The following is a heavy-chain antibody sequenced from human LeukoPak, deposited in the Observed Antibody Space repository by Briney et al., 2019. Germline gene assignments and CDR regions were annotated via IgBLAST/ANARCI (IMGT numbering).Heavy chain of an antibody. CDR2: IRSKAYGGTT. V-gene: IGHV3-49*04. CDR3: TRGPLRFLEWPYYYHYGMDV. Sequence: GRSLRLSCTASGFTFGDYAMSWVRQAPGKGLEWVGFIRSKAYGGTTEYAASVKGRFTISRDDSKSIAYLQMNSLKTEDTAVYYCTRGPLRFLEWPYYYHYGMDVWGQGTTVTVSS. D-gene: IGHD3-3*01. J-gene: IGHJ6*02. CDR1: GFTFGDYA.